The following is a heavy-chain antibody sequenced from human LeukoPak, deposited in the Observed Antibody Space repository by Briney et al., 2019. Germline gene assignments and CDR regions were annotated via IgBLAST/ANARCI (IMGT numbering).Heavy chain of an antibody. V-gene: IGHV1-69*04. CDR3: ARVGYCSGGSCYSGYGDYYYMDV. CDR1: GGTFSSYA. Sequence: GASVKVSCKASGGTFSSYAISWVRRAAGQGLEWMGRIIPILGIANYAQKFQGRVTITADKSTSTAYMELSSLRSEDTAVYYCARVGYCSGGSCYSGYGDYYYMDVWGKGTTVTVSS. D-gene: IGHD2-15*01. J-gene: IGHJ6*03. CDR2: IIPILGIA.